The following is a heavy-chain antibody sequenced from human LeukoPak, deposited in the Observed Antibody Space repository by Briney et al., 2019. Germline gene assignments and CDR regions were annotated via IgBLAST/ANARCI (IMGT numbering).Heavy chain of an antibody. CDR2: IYHSGST. CDR1: GYSISSGYY. Sequence: SETLSLTCTASGYSISSGYYWGWIRQPPGKGLEWIGSIYHSGSTYYNPSLKSRVTISVDTSKNQFSLKLSSVTAADTAVYYCARESSSSTYNWFDPWGQGTLVTVSS. J-gene: IGHJ5*02. D-gene: IGHD6-6*01. CDR3: ARESSSSTYNWFDP. V-gene: IGHV4-38-2*02.